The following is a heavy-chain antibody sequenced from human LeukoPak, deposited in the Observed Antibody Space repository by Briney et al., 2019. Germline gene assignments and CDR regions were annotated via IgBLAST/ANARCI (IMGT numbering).Heavy chain of an antibody. CDR2: IDSDGRTT. CDR1: GFTFSNYW. J-gene: IGHJ3*02. CDR3: AKLRFLEWSRDAFDI. V-gene: IGHV3-74*03. D-gene: IGHD3-3*01. Sequence: GGSLRLSCAASGFTFSNYWRHWVRHAPGKGLVWVSRIDSDGRTTKYADSVRGRFTISRDNAENTLYLQMNSLSAEDTAVYYCAKLRFLEWSRDAFDIWGQGTMVTVSS.